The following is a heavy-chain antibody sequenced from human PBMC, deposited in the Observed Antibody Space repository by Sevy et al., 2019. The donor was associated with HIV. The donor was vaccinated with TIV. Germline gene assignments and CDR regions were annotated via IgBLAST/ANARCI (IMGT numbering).Heavy chain of an antibody. CDR2: IYHSGST. CDR1: GGSITSVNW. CDR3: ARGGETPRGFDP. J-gene: IGHJ5*02. Sequence: SETLSLTCAVSGGSITSVNWWHWVRQPPGKGLEWIGEIYHSGSTNYNPSLKSRVTISVDNSKSLFSLNLYSVTAADTAVYYCARGGETPRGFDPWGQGSLVTVSS. D-gene: IGHD3-16*01. V-gene: IGHV4-4*02.